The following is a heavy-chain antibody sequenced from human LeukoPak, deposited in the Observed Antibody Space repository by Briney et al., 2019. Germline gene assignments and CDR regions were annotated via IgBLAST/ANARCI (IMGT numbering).Heavy chain of an antibody. V-gene: IGHV1-46*01. Sequence: ASVKVSCKASGYTFTCYYMHWVRQAPGQGLEWMGIINPSGGSTSYAQKFQGRVTMTRDTSTSTVYMELSSLRSEDTAVYYCARVGGYSYGSRHYAFDIWGQGTMVTVSS. CDR3: ARVGGYSYGSRHYAFDI. CDR2: INPSGGST. D-gene: IGHD5-18*01. J-gene: IGHJ3*02. CDR1: GYTFTCYY.